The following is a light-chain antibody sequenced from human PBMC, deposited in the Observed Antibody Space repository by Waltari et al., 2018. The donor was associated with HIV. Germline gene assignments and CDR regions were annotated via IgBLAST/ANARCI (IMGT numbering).Light chain of an antibody. CDR1: SSNIGSNT. CDR2: SNN. Sequence: QSVLTQPPSASGTPGQSVTISCSGSSSNIGSNTVTWYQHLPGTAPKLLIYSNNQRPSGVPDRFSGSKSGTSASLAISGLQSEVEADYYCAAWDDSLNGVVFGGGTKLTVL. J-gene: IGLJ2*01. V-gene: IGLV1-44*01. CDR3: AAWDDSLNGVV.